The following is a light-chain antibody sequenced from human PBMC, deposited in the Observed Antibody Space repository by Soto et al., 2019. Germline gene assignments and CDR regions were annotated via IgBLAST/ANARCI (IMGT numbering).Light chain of an antibody. Sequence: QSVLTQPPSVSGAPGQRVTISCTGSTSNIGAGYDVHWYQQLPGTAPKLLIYGNTNRPSGVPDRFSGSKSGTSASLVITGLQAEDEADYYCQSFDSSLSAFYVFGTGTKLTVL. J-gene: IGLJ1*01. CDR3: QSFDSSLSAFYV. CDR2: GNT. CDR1: TSNIGAGYD. V-gene: IGLV1-40*01.